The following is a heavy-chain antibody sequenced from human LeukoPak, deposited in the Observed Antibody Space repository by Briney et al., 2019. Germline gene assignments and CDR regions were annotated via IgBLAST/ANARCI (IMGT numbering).Heavy chain of an antibody. CDR1: GFTFSSFV. J-gene: IGHJ4*02. CDR3: VRSRRGDSDH. V-gene: IGHV3-74*01. D-gene: IGHD3-16*01. CDR2: IDYDGTTT. Sequence: GWALRLSFACSGFTFSSFVMHGVRQAQGKGLVWVSRIDYDGTTTAYADSVKSRCTISRDNAKKTLFFQLNSRLVEDTAVYFCVRSRRGDSDHWGQGNLVTVSS.